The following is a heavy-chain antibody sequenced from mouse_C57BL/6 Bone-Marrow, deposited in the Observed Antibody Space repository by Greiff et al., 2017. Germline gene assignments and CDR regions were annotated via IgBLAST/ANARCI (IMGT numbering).Heavy chain of an antibody. J-gene: IGHJ2*01. Sequence: VQLQQSGPELVKPGASVKMSCKASGYTFTDYNMHWVKQSHGKSLEWIGYINPNNGGTSYNQKFKGKATLTVNKSSSTAYMELRSLTSEDSAVYYCARSDYGVYYFDYWGQGTTLTVSS. CDR3: ARSDYGVYYFDY. V-gene: IGHV1-22*01. D-gene: IGHD1-2*01. CDR1: GYTFTDYN. CDR2: INPNNGGT.